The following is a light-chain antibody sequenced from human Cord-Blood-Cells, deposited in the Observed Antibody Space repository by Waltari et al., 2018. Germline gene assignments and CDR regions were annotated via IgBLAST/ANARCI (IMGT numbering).Light chain of an antibody. CDR1: QSIRSS. V-gene: IGKV1-39*01. CDR2: AAS. CDR3: QQSYSTPFT. Sequence: DIPMTQSPSSLSASVGDRVTITCRARQSIRSSLNWYQQKPGKAPKLLIYAASSLQSGVPSRFSGSGSGTDFTLTISSLQPEDFATDYCQQSYSTPFTFGPGTKVDIK. J-gene: IGKJ3*01.